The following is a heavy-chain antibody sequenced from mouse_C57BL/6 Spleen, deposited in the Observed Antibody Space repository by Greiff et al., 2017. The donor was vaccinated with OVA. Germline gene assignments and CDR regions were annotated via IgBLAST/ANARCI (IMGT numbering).Heavy chain of an antibody. V-gene: IGHV1-76*01. Sequence: QVQLQQSGAELVRPGASVKLSCKASGYTFTDYYIHWVKQRPGQGLEWIARIYPGSGNTYYNEKFKGKATLTAEKSSSTAYMQLSSLTSEDSAVYFCARGRELGAMDYWGQGTSVTVSS. CDR1: GYTFTDYY. CDR2: IYPGSGNT. J-gene: IGHJ4*01. CDR3: ARGRELGAMDY. D-gene: IGHD4-1*01.